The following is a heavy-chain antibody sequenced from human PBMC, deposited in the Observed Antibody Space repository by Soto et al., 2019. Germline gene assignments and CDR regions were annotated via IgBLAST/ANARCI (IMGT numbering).Heavy chain of an antibody. CDR2: IFTRSSQI. Sequence: ELQLVESGGGLVRPGGSLRLSCTASGFAFSSFNMNGVRQAPGKGLAWVSSIFTRSSQIYYADSVKGRFPISRDDAKNALFLQMNSLSVEDTSVYYCARDLLAGQQLVIPGFHPWGQGTLVTVSS. D-gene: IGHD1-26*01. CDR1: GFAFSSFN. J-gene: IGHJ5*02. CDR3: ARDLLAGQQLVIPGFHP. V-gene: IGHV3-21*01.